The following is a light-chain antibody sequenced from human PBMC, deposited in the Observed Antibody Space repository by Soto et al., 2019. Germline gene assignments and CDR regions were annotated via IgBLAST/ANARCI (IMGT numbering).Light chain of an antibody. V-gene: IGKV1-39*01. J-gene: IGKJ1*01. CDR2: AAS. CDR1: QSISSY. CDR3: QQSYRTPPT. Sequence: DIQMTQSPSSLSASVRDRVTITCRASQSISSYLNWYQQKPGKAPNLLIYAASSLQSGVPSRFSGSGSGTDFTLTISSVQPEDFATYYCQQSYRTPPTFGQGIKVEIK.